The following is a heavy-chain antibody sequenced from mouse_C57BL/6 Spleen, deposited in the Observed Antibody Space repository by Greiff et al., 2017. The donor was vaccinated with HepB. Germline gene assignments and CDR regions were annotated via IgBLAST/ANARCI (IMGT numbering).Heavy chain of an antibody. J-gene: IGHJ2*01. V-gene: IGHV14-4*01. Sequence: EVKLQESGAELVRPGASVKLSCTASGFNIKDDYMHWVKQRPEQGLEWIGWIDPENGDTEYASKFQGKATITADTSSNTAYLQLSSLTSEATAVDYCTTRYFDYWGQGTTLTVSS. CDR1: GFNIKDDY. CDR3: TTRYFDY. CDR2: IDPENGDT.